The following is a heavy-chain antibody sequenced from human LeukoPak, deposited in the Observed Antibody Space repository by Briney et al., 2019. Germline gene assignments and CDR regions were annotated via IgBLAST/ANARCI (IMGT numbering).Heavy chain of an antibody. J-gene: IGHJ6*03. Sequence: SETLSLTCIVSGGSISSYYWSWIRQPAGKGLEWIGRIYTSETTNYNPSLKSRVTMSVDTSKKQFSLKLSSVTAADTAVYYCARANNIHYYDSSGYYALWYYYYYMDVWGKGTTVTVSS. V-gene: IGHV4-4*07. D-gene: IGHD3-22*01. CDR3: ARANNIHYYDSSGYYALWYYYYYMDV. CDR2: IYTSETT. CDR1: GGSISSYY.